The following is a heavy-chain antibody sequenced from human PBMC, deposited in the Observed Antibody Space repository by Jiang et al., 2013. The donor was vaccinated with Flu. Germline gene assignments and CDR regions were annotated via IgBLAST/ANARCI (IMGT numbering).Heavy chain of an antibody. CDR2: SNPIFGTT. Sequence: QLVESGAEVKKPGSSVKVSCKVSGGSFSSFPVNWVRRAPGQGLEWMGGSNPIFGTTDYAQKFQGRVTIIADRSTNTVYMDLRSLRSDDTAVYYCARASWGYSYGPFEYWGQGTLVTVSS. D-gene: IGHD5-18*01. J-gene: IGHJ4*02. V-gene: IGHV1-69*06. CDR1: GGSFSSFP. CDR3: ARASWGYSYGPFEY.